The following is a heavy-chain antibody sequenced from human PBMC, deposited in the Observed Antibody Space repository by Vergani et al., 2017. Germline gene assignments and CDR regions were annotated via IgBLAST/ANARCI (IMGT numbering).Heavy chain of an antibody. Sequence: EVQLVQSGAEVKKPGESLKISCKGSGYSFTSYWIGWVRQMPGKGLEWMGIIYPGDSDTRNSPSFQGQVTISAYQSISTAYLQGSSLKASDTAMYYCALPNILTDPEAFDIWGQGTMVTVSS. CDR1: GYSFTSYW. CDR2: IYPGDSDT. D-gene: IGHD1/OR15-1a*01. J-gene: IGHJ3*02. V-gene: IGHV5-51*01. CDR3: ALPNILTDPEAFDI.